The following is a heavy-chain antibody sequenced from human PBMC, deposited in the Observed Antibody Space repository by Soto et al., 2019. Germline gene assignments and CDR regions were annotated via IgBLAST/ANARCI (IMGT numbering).Heavy chain of an antibody. CDR1: GGSISSGDYY. CDR3: AREFRYDFSGYLDPPDIDS. Sequence: SETLSLTCTVSGGSISSGDYYWSWIRQPPGKGLEWIGYIYYSGSTYYNPSLKSRVTISVDTSKNQFSLKLSSVTAADTAVYYCAREFRYDFSGYLDPPDIDSWAQETPVTVSS. CDR2: IYYSGST. V-gene: IGHV4-30-4*01. J-gene: IGHJ5*01. D-gene: IGHD3-22*01.